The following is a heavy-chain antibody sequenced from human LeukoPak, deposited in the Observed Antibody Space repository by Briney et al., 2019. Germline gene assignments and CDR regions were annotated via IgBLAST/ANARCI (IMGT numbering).Heavy chain of an antibody. CDR2: IYTSGST. D-gene: IGHD3-22*01. CDR1: GGSISSGSYY. V-gene: IGHV4-61*02. J-gene: IGHJ4*02. CDR3: ARGIRTDSSGYHQPFFDY. Sequence: PSETLSLTCTVSGGSISSGSYYWSWFRQPAGKGLEWIGRIYTSGSTNYNPSLKSRVTMSVDTSKNQFSLKLSSVTAADTAVYYCARGIRTDSSGYHQPFFDYWGQGTLVTVSS.